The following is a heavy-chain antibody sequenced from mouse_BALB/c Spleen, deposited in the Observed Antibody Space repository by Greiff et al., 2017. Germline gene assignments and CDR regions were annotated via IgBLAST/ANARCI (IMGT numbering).Heavy chain of an antibody. CDR3: ARGSTMITYYAMDY. D-gene: IGHD2-4*01. CDR2: ISSGSSTI. J-gene: IGHJ4*01. CDR1: GFTFSSFG. Sequence: EVKLQESGGGLVQPGGSRKLSCAASGFTFSSFGMHWVRQAPEQGLEWVAYISSGSSTIYYADTVKGRFTISRDNPTNTLFLQMTSLRSEDTAMYYCARGSTMITYYAMDYWGQGTSVTVSS. V-gene: IGHV5-17*02.